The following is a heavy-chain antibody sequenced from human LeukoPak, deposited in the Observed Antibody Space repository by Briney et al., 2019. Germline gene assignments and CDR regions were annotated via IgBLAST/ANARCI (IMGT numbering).Heavy chain of an antibody. CDR2: IYFSGTT. CDR1: GGSVTRGYYY. J-gene: IGHJ6*03. Sequence: SETLSLTCTASGGSVTRGYYYWNWLRQPAGKGLEWLGRIYFSGTTKYHPSLKGRFTISQDTSKNHFVLNLTSVAAADTAFYYCARGRDGYNYGYYYYHMDVWGKGTTVTVSS. V-gene: IGHV4-61*02. D-gene: IGHD5-24*01. CDR3: ARGRDGYNYGYYYYHMDV.